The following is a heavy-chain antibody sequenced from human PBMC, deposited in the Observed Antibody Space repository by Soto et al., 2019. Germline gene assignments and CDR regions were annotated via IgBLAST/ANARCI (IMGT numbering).Heavy chain of an antibody. CDR1: GYTFTSYG. CDR3: ARYHPPVLLWFGEISPSPHYYGMDV. V-gene: IGHV1-18*01. Sequence: QVQLVQSGAEVKKPGASVKVSCKASGYTFTSYGISWVRQAPGQGLEWMGWISAYNGNTNYAQKLQGSVTMTTDTSTSTAYMELRSLRSDDTAVYYCARYHPPVLLWFGEISPSPHYYGMDVWGQGTTVTVSS. D-gene: IGHD3-10*01. J-gene: IGHJ6*02. CDR2: ISAYNGNT.